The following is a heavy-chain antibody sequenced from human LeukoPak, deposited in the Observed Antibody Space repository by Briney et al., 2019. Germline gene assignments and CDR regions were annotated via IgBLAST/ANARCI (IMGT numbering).Heavy chain of an antibody. J-gene: IGHJ6*03. CDR2: IYYSGST. V-gene: IGHV4-39*07. D-gene: IGHD6-13*01. Sequence: SETLSLTCTVSGGSISSSSYYWGWIRQPPGKGLEWIGSIYYSGSTYYNPSLKSRVTISVDTSKNQFSLKLSSVTAADTAVYYCAREFSSIAAAGTFYYYYMDVWGKGTTVTVSS. CDR1: GGSISSSSYY. CDR3: AREFSSIAAAGTFYYYYMDV.